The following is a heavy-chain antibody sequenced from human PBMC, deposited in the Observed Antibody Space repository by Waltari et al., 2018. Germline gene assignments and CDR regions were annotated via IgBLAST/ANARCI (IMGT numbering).Heavy chain of an antibody. J-gene: IGHJ4*02. Sequence: QVQLVQSGAEVKTPVSSVTFSCQASGGTFISYAIRWVRQAPGQGLEWMGGIIPIFGTANYAQKFQGRVTITADESTSTAYMELSSLRSEDTAVYYCAKSLRGYSDYWGQGTLVTVSS. D-gene: IGHD3-22*01. CDR3: AKSLRGYSDY. V-gene: IGHV1-69*12. CDR1: GGTFISYA. CDR2: IIPIFGTA.